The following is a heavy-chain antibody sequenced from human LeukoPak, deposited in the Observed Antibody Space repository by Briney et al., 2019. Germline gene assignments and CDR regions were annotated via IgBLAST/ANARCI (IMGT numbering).Heavy chain of an antibody. CDR3: ARSGRVGSSGAYYYYMDV. V-gene: IGHV3-21*01. CDR1: GFTFSSYS. CDR2: ISCSSSYI. Sequence: GGSLRLACAASGFTFSSYSMNWVRQAPGKGLEWVSSISCSSSYIYYADSVKGRFTTSRDNATNSLYLQMNNLRAEDPAVYYCARSGRVGSSGAYYYYMDVWGKGTTVTVSS. J-gene: IGHJ6*03. D-gene: IGHD6-19*01.